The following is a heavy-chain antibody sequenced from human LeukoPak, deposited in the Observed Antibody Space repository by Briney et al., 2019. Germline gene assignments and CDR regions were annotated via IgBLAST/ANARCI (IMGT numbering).Heavy chain of an antibody. Sequence: SETLSLTCTVSGGSISSYYWSWIRQPPGKGLEWTGEINHSGSTNYNPSLKSRVTISVDTSKNQFSLKLSSVTAADTAVYYCARGGYYFDYWGQGTLVTVSS. V-gene: IGHV4-34*01. CDR3: ARGGYYFDY. J-gene: IGHJ4*02. CDR2: INHSGST. CDR1: GGSISSYY.